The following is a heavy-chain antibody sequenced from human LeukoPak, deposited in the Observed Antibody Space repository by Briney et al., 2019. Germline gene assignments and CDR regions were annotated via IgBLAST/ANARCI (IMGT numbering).Heavy chain of an antibody. Sequence: SETLSLTCTVSGGSISSYYWSWIRQPPGKGLEWIGYIYYSGSTNYNPSLKSRVTISVDTSKNQFSLKLSSVTAADTAVYYCAREGGGSSYFDYWGQGTLATVSS. CDR2: IYYSGST. D-gene: IGHD2-15*01. J-gene: IGHJ4*02. V-gene: IGHV4-59*01. CDR1: GGSISSYY. CDR3: AREGGGSSYFDY.